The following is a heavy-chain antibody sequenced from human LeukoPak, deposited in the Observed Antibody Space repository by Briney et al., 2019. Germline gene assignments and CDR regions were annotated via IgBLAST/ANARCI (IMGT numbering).Heavy chain of an antibody. Sequence: PGGSLRLSCAASGFTVSSNYMSWVRQAPGKGLEWGSVFYSDGTTYYADSVKGRFTISRDISKNTLYLQMNSLRAEDTAVYYCAKENGLGYCSGGSCYSGYYFDYWGQGTLVTVSS. J-gene: IGHJ4*02. V-gene: IGHV3-53*01. CDR3: AKENGLGYCSGGSCYSGYYFDY. CDR1: GFTVSSNY. CDR2: FYSDGTT. D-gene: IGHD2-15*01.